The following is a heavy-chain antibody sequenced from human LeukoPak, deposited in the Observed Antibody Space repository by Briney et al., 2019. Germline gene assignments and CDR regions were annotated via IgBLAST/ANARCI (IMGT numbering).Heavy chain of an antibody. V-gene: IGHV4-34*01. CDR2: INHSGST. J-gene: IGHJ6*04. Sequence: SETLSLTCAVYGGSFSGYYWSWIRQPPGKGLEWIGEINHSGSTNYNPSLKSRVTISVDTSKNQFSLKLSSVTAADTAVYYCARESLECTSTSCYGMDVWGKGTTVTVSS. CDR1: GGSFSGYY. D-gene: IGHD2-2*01. CDR3: ARESLECTSTSCYGMDV.